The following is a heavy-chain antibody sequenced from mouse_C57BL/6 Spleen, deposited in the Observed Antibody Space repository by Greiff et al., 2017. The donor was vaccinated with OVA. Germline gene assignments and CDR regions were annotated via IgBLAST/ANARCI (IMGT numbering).Heavy chain of an antibody. CDR2: IYPGSGST. V-gene: IGHV1-55*01. Sequence: VQLQESGAELVKPGASVKMSCKASGYTFTSYWITWVKQRPGQGLEWIGDIYPGSGSTNYNEKFKSKTTLTVDTSSSTAYMQLSSLTSEDSAVYYCARHYGSSYYFDYWGQGTTLTVSS. CDR3: ARHYGSSYYFDY. J-gene: IGHJ2*01. D-gene: IGHD1-1*01. CDR1: GYTFTSYW.